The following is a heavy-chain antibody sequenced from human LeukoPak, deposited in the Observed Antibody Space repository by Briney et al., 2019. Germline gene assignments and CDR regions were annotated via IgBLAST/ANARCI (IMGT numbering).Heavy chain of an antibody. CDR3: ARVYYYGSGSYYSPWFDP. V-gene: IGHV1-8*01. Sequence: GASVKVSCKASGYTFTSYVINWVRQATGQGLEWMGWMNPNSGNTGYAQKFQGRVTMTRNTSISTAYMELSSLRSEDTAVYYCARVYYYGSGSYYSPWFDPWGQGTLVTVSS. J-gene: IGHJ5*02. CDR2: MNPNSGNT. D-gene: IGHD3-10*01. CDR1: GYTFTSYV.